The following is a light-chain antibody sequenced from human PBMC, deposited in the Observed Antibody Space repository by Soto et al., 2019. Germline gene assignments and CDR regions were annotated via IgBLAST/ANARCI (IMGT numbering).Light chain of an antibody. V-gene: IGLV2-8*01. CDR1: SSDVGGYNY. CDR3: ASHAGSSAV. J-gene: IGLJ2*01. CDR2: DVS. Sequence: QSPLTQPPSASGSPEQSVTISCTGTSSDVGGYNYVSWYQQHPGKAPKVIIYDVSRRPSGVPDRFSGSKSGNTASLTVSGLQAEDEADYYCASHAGSSAVFGGGTKLTVL.